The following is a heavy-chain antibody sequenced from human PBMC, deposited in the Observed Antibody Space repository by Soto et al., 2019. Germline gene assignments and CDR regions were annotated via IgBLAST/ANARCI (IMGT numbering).Heavy chain of an antibody. D-gene: IGHD3-10*01. CDR3: AREVEGSYSPADF. CDR2: VSSYNGNT. CDR1: GYTFTDHG. Sequence: QVQLVQSGPEVKKPGASVTVSCKTSGYTFTDHGIDWVRQAPGQGLEWVGWVSSYNGNTNYAYNLKDRVIMTTGASTSPGYMELRGLRSYDTAGYYCAREVEGSYSPADFWGQGTPVTVSS. J-gene: IGHJ4*02. V-gene: IGHV1-18*01.